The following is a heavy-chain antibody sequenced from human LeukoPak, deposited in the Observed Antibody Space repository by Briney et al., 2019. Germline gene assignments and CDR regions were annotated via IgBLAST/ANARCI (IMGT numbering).Heavy chain of an antibody. CDR3: ARQGYDFWSGYYI. D-gene: IGHD3-3*01. Sequence: SETLSLTCAVSGYSISSGYYWGWIRQPPGKGLEWIGSIYHSGSTYYNPSLKSRVTISVDTSKNQFSLKLSSVTAADTAVYHCARQGYDFWSGYYIWGQGTLVTVSS. CDR1: GYSISSGYY. V-gene: IGHV4-38-2*01. J-gene: IGHJ4*02. CDR2: IYHSGST.